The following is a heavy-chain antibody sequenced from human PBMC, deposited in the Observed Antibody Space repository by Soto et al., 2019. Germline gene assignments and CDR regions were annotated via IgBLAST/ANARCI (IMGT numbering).Heavy chain of an antibody. CDR2: INHSGST. CDR1: GGSVSGYY. CDR3: ARYPYYFDY. V-gene: IGHV4-34*01. Sequence: QVQLQQWGAGLLNPSETLSLTCAVYGGSVSGYYWSWIRQPPGQGLEWIGEINHSGSTNYNPSLKSRVTISVDTSKNQFSLKLSSVTAADTAVYYCARYPYYFDYWGQGTLVTVSS. J-gene: IGHJ4*02.